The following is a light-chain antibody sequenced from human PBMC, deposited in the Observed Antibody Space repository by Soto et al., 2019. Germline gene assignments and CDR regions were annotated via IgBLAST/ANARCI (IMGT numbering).Light chain of an antibody. Sequence: DIQMTQSPSSLSASMGDRVSITCRASQSIGTDLNWYQQKPGKAPKLLIYGASTLQVGVPSRFSGSVSGTEYTLTNSSLQPGDLATYFCQQTYSTPWTFGQGTKVDI. J-gene: IGKJ1*01. CDR2: GAS. V-gene: IGKV1-39*01. CDR3: QQTYSTPWT. CDR1: QSIGTD.